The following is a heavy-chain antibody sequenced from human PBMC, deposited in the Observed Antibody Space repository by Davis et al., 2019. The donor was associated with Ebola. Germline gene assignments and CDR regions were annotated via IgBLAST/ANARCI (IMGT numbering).Heavy chain of an antibody. CDR2: INAGNGNT. J-gene: IGHJ4*02. Sequence: AASVKVSCRASGYTFTRSAMHWVRQAPGQRLEWMGWINAGNGNTKYSQKFQGRVTITRDTSASTVYMELSSLRSEDTALYYCSREGPFDYWGQGTLVTVSS. CDR1: GYTFTRSA. CDR3: SREGPFDY. V-gene: IGHV1-3*01.